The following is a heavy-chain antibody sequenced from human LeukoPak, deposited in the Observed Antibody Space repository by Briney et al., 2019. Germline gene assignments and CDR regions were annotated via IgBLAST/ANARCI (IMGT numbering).Heavy chain of an antibody. D-gene: IGHD3-22*01. V-gene: IGHV1-2*02. Sequence: ASVKVSCKASGYTFTGYYMHWVRQAPGQGLERMGWINPNSGGTNYAQKFQGRVTMTRDTSISTAYMELSRLRSDDTAVYYCARDPYYYDSSGYYYYWGQGTLVTVSS. J-gene: IGHJ4*02. CDR2: INPNSGGT. CDR1: GYTFTGYY. CDR3: ARDPYYYDSSGYYYY.